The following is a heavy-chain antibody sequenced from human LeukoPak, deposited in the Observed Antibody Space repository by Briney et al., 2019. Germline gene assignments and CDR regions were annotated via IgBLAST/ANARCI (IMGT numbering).Heavy chain of an antibody. Sequence: SVKVSFKASGYTFTRYYMHWVRQAPGQGLEWMGGIIPIFGTANYAQKFQGRVTITADESTRTAYMELSSLRSEDTAVYYCARDTRHRYCSSTSCYRGWLDPWGQGTLVTVSS. V-gene: IGHV1-69*13. CDR1: GYTFTRYY. CDR2: IIPIFGTA. D-gene: IGHD2-2*01. CDR3: ARDTRHRYCSSTSCYRGWLDP. J-gene: IGHJ5*02.